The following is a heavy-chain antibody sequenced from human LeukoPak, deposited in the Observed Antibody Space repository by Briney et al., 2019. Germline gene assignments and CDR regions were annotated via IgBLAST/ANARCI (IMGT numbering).Heavy chain of an antibody. CDR3: AALQTMIVVDLFDY. CDR1: GFTFSSYD. J-gene: IGHJ4*02. CDR2: IRYDGSNK. D-gene: IGHD3-22*01. Sequence: GGSLRLSCAASGFTFSSYDMHWVRQAPGKGLEWVAFIRYDGSNKYYADSVKGRFTISRDNSKNTLYLQMNSLRAEDTAVYYCAALQTMIVVDLFDYWGQGTLVTVSS. V-gene: IGHV3-30*02.